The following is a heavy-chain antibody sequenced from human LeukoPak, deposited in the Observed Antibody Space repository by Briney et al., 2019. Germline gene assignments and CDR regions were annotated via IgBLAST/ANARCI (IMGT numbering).Heavy chain of an antibody. J-gene: IGHJ6*03. CDR1: GYTFSSYS. CDR3: ARGATDYFYMDV. V-gene: IGHV1-46*01. Sequence: ASVMVSCKTSGYTFSSYSMHWVRQAPGQGLEWMAIIDPSDGGGSYAQKFQGRVTMTSDTSASTVYMELRSLRSEDTAVYYCARGATDYFYMDVWGKGTTVSVSS. CDR2: IDPSDGGG.